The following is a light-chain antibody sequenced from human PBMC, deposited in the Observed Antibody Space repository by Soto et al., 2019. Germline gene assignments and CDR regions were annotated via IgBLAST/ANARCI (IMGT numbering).Light chain of an antibody. CDR2: AAS. V-gene: IGKV1-39*01. Sequence: DIQVTQSPSSLSASVGDRVTITCRASQSINNYLNWYQQKPGKAPKLLIDAASSLQSGVPSRFSGSGSGTDFTLTITSLQPEDFATYYCQQSYSTPPITFGQGTRLEI. CDR1: QSINNY. J-gene: IGKJ5*01. CDR3: QQSYSTPPIT.